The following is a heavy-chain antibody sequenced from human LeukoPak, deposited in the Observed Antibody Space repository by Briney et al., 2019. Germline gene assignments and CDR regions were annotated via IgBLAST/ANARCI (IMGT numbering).Heavy chain of an antibody. Sequence: SETLSLTCAVYGGSFSGYYWSWIRQPPGKGLKWIGEINHSGSTNYNPSLKSRVTISVDTSKNQFSLKLSSVTAADTAVYYCATLSDSSGYYYDYYYYGMDVWGQGTTVTVSS. CDR3: ATLSDSSGYYYDYYYYGMDV. D-gene: IGHD3-22*01. CDR1: GGSFSGYY. J-gene: IGHJ6*02. V-gene: IGHV4-34*01. CDR2: INHSGST.